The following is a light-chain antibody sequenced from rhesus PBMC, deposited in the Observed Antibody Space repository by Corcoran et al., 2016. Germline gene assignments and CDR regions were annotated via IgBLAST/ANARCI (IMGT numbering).Light chain of an antibody. CDR1: QSVSSY. J-gene: IGKJ4*01. CDR3: LQSSNWPLT. CDR2: GAS. V-gene: IGKV3-24*04. Sequence: IVMAQSPAALALSPGERATLSCRARQSVSSYLAWNQQKPGQAPKLLISGASSRATGIPERFGGSGSGTEFTLTISSLEPEDVGVYFCLQSSNWPLTFGGGTKVEIK.